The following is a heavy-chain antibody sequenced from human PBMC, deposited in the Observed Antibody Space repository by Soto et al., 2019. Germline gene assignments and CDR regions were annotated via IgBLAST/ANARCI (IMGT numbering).Heavy chain of an antibody. CDR2: IYHSGN. V-gene: IGHV4-4*02. CDR1: GDSISSNNW. D-gene: IGHD4-17*01. Sequence: QVVLEESGPGLLRPSETLFLTCAVSGDSISSNNWWNWVRQPPGKGREWVGQIYHSGNNSNPSLQSRVTMSLDKSKTQFSLSLTSVTAADTVLYFCARSDYGDSNSQFFGYWSQGILVTVSS. J-gene: IGHJ4*02. CDR3: ARSDYGDSNSQFFGY.